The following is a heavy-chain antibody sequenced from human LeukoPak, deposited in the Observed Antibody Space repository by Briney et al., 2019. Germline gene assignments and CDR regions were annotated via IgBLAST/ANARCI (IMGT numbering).Heavy chain of an antibody. CDR2: IKQDGSEK. J-gene: IGHJ5*02. CDR1: GFTFSSYW. V-gene: IGHV3-7*01. CDR3: AARPGYCSSTSCYMDWFDP. Sequence: PGGSLRLSCAASGFTFSSYWMSWVRQAPGKGLEWVANIKQDGSEKYYVDSVKGRFTISRDNAKNSLYLQMNSLRAEDTAVYYCAARPGYCSSTSCYMDWFDPWGQGTLVTVSS. D-gene: IGHD2-2*02.